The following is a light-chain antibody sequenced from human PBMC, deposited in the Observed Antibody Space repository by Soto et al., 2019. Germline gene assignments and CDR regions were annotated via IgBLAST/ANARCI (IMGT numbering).Light chain of an antibody. J-gene: IGLJ1*01. Sequence: LTQPASVSGSPGQSITISCTGTSSDVGGYNYVSWYQQHPGKAPKLMIYEVSNRPSGVSNRFSGSKSGNTASLTISGLQAEDEADYYCSSYTSSSTLGYVFGTGTKVTVL. V-gene: IGLV2-14*01. CDR2: EVS. CDR3: SSYTSSSTLGYV. CDR1: SSDVGGYNY.